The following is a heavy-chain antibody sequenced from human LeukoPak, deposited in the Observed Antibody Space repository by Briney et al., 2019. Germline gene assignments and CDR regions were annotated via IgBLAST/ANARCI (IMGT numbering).Heavy chain of an antibody. V-gene: IGHV3-13*01. CDR3: VALGDRIY. D-gene: IGHD2-21*02. Sequence: PGGSLRLSCAASGFTFSSYDMHWVRQATGKGLEWVSDISSAGDTYYLDSVKGRFTISKENAKNSLYLQRNSLRAGDTAVYYCVALGDRIYWGQGTLVTVSS. CDR1: GFTFSSYD. CDR2: ISSAGDT. J-gene: IGHJ4*02.